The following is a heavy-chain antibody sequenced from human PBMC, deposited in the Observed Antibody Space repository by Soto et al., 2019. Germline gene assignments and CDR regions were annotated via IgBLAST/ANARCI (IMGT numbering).Heavy chain of an antibody. V-gene: IGHV3-23*01. Sequence: EVQLLESGGGLVQPGGSLRLSCAASGFTFSSYAMSWVRQAPGKGLEWVSVISGSGDSTYYADSVKGRFTISRDNSKNTHYLQMNTLRAEDTAVYYWATGEEQWLEYRPYDYYGLYVWGQGTTVTVSS. J-gene: IGHJ6*02. CDR2: ISGSGDST. D-gene: IGHD6-19*01. CDR1: GFTFSSYA. CDR3: ATGEEQWLEYRPYDYYGLYV.